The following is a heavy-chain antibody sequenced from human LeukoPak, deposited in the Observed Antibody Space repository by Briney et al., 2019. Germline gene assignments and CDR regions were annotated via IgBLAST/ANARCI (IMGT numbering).Heavy chain of an antibody. V-gene: IGHV3-7*03. CDR1: GFTFSNYW. Sequence: GGSLRLSCAASGFTFSNYWMSWVRQAPGKGLEWVANIKQDGSEKYYVDSVKGRFTISRDNAKNSLYLQMNSLRAEDTAVYYCAKDLELELSPFDYWGQGTLVTVSS. J-gene: IGHJ4*02. CDR3: AKDLELELSPFDY. CDR2: IKQDGSEK. D-gene: IGHD1-7*01.